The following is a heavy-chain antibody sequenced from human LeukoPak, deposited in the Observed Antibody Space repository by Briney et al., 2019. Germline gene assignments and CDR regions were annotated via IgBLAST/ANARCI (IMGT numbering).Heavy chain of an antibody. CDR1: GFTFSNAW. J-gene: IGHJ6*03. CDR3: TTVSSSSGYYYYYYMDV. D-gene: IGHD6-6*01. CDR2: IKSKTDGGTT. V-gene: IGHV3-15*01. Sequence: GGSLRLSCAASGFTFSNAWMSWVRQAPGKGLEWVGRIKSKTDGGTTDYAAPVKGRFTISRDDSKNTLYLQMNSLKTEDTAVYYCTTVSSSSGYYYYYYMDVWGKGTTVTVSS.